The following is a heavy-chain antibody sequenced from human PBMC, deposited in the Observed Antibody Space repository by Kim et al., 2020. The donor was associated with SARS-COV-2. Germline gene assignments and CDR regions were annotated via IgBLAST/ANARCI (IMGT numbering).Heavy chain of an antibody. CDR3: ARSGCSGGSCYPIDY. Sequence: ASVKVSCKASGYTFTSYGISWVRQAPGQGLEWMGWISAYNGNTNYAQKLQGRVTMTTDTSTSTAYMELRSLRSDDTAVYYCARSGCSGGSCYPIDYWGQGTLVTVSS. CDR2: ISAYNGNT. D-gene: IGHD2-15*01. V-gene: IGHV1-18*04. J-gene: IGHJ4*02. CDR1: GYTFTSYG.